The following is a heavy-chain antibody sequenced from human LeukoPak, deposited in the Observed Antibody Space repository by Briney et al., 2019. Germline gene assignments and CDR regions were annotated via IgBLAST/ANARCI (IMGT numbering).Heavy chain of an antibody. CDR3: AKDKYSSGWYLGFDY. CDR1: GFTFSSHA. V-gene: IGHV3-23*01. D-gene: IGHD6-19*01. Sequence: GGSLRLSCAASGFTFSSHAMSWVRQAPGKGLEWVSAFSGSGGDTYYADSVKGRFTISRDNSKNTLYLQMNSLRAEDTAIYYCAKDKYSSGWYLGFDYWGQGTLVTVSS. CDR2: FSGSGGDT. J-gene: IGHJ4*02.